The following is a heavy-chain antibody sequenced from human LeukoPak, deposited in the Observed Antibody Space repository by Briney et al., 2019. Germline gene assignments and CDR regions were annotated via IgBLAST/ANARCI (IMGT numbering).Heavy chain of an antibody. D-gene: IGHD1-26*01. V-gene: IGHV3-9*01. J-gene: IGHJ4*02. CDR2: TSWNSGSI. CDR1: GFTFDDYA. Sequence: GGSLRLSCAASGFTFDDYAMHWVRQAPGKGLEWVSGTSWNSGSIGYADSVKGRFTISRDNAKNSLYLQMNSLRAEDTALYYCAKDFETAPSGALDYWGQGTLVTVSS. CDR3: AKDFETAPSGALDY.